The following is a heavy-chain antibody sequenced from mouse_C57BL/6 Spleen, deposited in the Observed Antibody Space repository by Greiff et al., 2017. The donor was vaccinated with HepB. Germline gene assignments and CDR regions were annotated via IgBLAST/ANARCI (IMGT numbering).Heavy chain of an antibody. D-gene: IGHD2-1*01. Sequence: EVQLVESGGGLVKPGGSLKLSCAASGFTFSSYAMSWVRQTPEKRLEWVATISDGGSYTYYPDNVKGRFTISRDNAKNNLYLQMSHLKSEDTAMYYCGRGENYGNYFAYWGQGTLVTVSA. CDR3: GRGENYGNYFAY. CDR2: ISDGGSYT. V-gene: IGHV5-4*01. J-gene: IGHJ3*01. CDR1: GFTFSSYA.